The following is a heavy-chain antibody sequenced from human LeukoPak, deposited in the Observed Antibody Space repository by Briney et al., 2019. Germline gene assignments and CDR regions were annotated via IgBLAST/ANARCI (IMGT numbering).Heavy chain of an antibody. J-gene: IGHJ6*02. D-gene: IGHD5-24*01. CDR1: GFTVSGNY. CDR2: LYSGGST. CDR3: ASRDKGYYYGMDV. V-gene: IGHV3-66*01. Sequence: GSLRLSCAASGFTVSGNYMSWVRQAPGKGLEWVSLLYSGGSTYYADSVKGRFSISRDNSKNTLYLQMNSLRAEDTAVYYCASRDKGYYYGMDVWGQGTTVTVSS.